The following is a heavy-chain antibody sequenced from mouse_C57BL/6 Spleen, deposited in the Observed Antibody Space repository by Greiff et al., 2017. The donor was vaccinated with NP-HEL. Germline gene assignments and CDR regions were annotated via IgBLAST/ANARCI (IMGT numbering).Heavy chain of an antibody. V-gene: IGHV5-4*01. D-gene: IGHD2-12*01. J-gene: IGHJ2*01. Sequence: EVMLVESGGGLVKPGGSLKLSCAASGFTFSSYAMSWVRQTPEKRLEWVATISDGGSYTYYPDNVKGRFTISRDNAKNNLYLQMSHLKSEDTAMYYCARDPYDCYFDYWGQGTTLTVSS. CDR3: ARDPYDCYFDY. CDR1: GFTFSSYA. CDR2: ISDGGSYT.